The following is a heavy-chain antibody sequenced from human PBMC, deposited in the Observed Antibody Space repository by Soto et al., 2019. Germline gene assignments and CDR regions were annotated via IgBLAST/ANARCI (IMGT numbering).Heavy chain of an antibody. J-gene: IGHJ5*02. V-gene: IGHV4-30-4*01. D-gene: IGHD3-3*01. CDR2: IYYSGST. CDR1: GDSISTNAYY. CDR3: ARGRFLEWLLSGWFDP. Sequence: SETLSLTCSVSGDSISTNAYYWTWIRQHPAKGLEWIGYIYYSGSTYYNPSLKSRVTISVDTSKNQFSLKLSSVTAADTAVYYCARGRFLEWLLSGWFDPWGQGTLVTVSS.